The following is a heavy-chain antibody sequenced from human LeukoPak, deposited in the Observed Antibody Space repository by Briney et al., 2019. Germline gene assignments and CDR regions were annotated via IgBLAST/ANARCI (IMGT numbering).Heavy chain of an antibody. J-gene: IGHJ4*02. V-gene: IGHV5-51*01. CDR2: IYRGDSDT. Sequence: GEALKISWKGSGYSFTSYWIGLVRPMPGKGLEWVGIIYRGDSDTRYSPTFQGQVTISADKSISTAYLQWSSLKASDTAMYYCGRGGYDYYFDYWGQGTLVTVSS. CDR3: GRGGYDYYFDY. D-gene: IGHD5-12*01. CDR1: GYSFTSYW.